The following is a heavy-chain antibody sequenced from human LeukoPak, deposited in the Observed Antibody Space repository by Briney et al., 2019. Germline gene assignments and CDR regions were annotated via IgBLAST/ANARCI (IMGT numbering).Heavy chain of an antibody. V-gene: IGHV3-48*03. CDR3: AIDESSTRYNWFDP. D-gene: IGHD2-2*01. Sequence: GGSLRLSCAASGFTLSSYEMNWVRQAPGKGLEWVSYISESGRDKYYADSVRGRFTISRDNAKNLLYLQMNSLRADDTAVYYCAIDESSTRYNWFDPWGQGTLVTVSS. CDR2: ISESGRDK. J-gene: IGHJ5*02. CDR1: GFTLSSYE.